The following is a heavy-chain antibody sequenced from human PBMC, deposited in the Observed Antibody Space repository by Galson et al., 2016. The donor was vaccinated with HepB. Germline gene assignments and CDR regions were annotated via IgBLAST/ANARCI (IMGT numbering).Heavy chain of an antibody. CDR2: IGGSGDNT. D-gene: IGHD3-16*02. CDR1: GFSFSTYA. J-gene: IGHJ1*01. CDR3: AKDLPSDYVWWSYRFQD. Sequence: SLRLSCAVSGFSFSTYAMSWVRQAPGKGLVWVSTIGGSGDNTYYADSVKGRFTISRDNSMNTLYLQMNSLRAEDMAVYYCAKDLPSDYVWWSYRFQDWGQGAPVTVSS. V-gene: IGHV3-23*01.